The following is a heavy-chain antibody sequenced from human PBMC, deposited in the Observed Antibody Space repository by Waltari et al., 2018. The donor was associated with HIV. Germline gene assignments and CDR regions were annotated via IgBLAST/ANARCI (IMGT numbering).Heavy chain of an antibody. Sequence: EVQLVESGGGLVQPGGSLRLSCAASGFTFSSYSMNWVRQAPGQGLEWVSYISSSSRTIYYADSVKVRVTISRDNAKNSLYLQRNSLRDEDTAVYDCARGPIYDSSGYHAFDIWGQGTMVTVSS. CDR1: GFTFSSYS. J-gene: IGHJ3*02. CDR3: ARGPIYDSSGYHAFDI. CDR2: ISSSSRTI. V-gene: IGHV3-48*02. D-gene: IGHD3-22*01.